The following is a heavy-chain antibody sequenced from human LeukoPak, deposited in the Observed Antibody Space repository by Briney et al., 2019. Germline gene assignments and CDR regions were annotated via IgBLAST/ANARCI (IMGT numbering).Heavy chain of an antibody. Sequence: GGSLRLSCAASGFTVSSNYMSWVRQAPGKGLEWVSVIYSGGSTYYADSVKGRFTISRDNSKNTLYLQMNSLRAEDTAVYYCARLAYCGGDCYFSYFDYWGQGTLVTVSS. V-gene: IGHV3-53*01. D-gene: IGHD2-21*02. CDR1: GFTVSSNY. CDR3: ARLAYCGGDCYFSYFDY. CDR2: IYSGGST. J-gene: IGHJ4*02.